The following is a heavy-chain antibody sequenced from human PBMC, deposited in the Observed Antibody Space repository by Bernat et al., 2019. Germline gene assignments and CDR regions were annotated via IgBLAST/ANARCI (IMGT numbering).Heavy chain of an antibody. CDR2: IYYSGST. V-gene: IGHV4-39*01. J-gene: IGHJ5*02. CDR1: GGSISSSSYY. D-gene: IGHD5-18*01. Sequence: QLQLQESGPGLVKPSETLSFTCTVSGGSISSSSYYWGWIRQPPGKGLEWIGSIYYSGSTYYNPSLKSRVTISVDTSKNQFSLKLSSVTAADTAVYYCAGARGSYGPNWFDPWGQGTLVTVSS. CDR3: AGARGSYGPNWFDP.